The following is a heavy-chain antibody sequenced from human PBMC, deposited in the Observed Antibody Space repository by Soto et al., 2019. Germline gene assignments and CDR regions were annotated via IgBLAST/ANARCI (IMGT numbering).Heavy chain of an antibody. CDR2: IYYSGST. CDR1: GGSISSGGYY. CDR3: ARGRVYCSGGSCYANDAFDI. V-gene: IGHV4-31*03. D-gene: IGHD2-15*01. Sequence: PSETLSLTCTVSGGSISSGGYYWSWIRQHPGKGLEWIGYIYYSGSTYYNPSLKSRVTISVDTSKNQFSLKLSSVTAADTAVYYCARGRVYCSGGSCYANDAFDIWGQGTMVTVSS. J-gene: IGHJ3*02.